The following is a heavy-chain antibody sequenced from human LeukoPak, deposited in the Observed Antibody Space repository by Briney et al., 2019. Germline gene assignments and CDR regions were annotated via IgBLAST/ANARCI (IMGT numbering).Heavy chain of an antibody. Sequence: SETLSLTCTVSGGSISSYYWSWIRQPPGKGLEWIGYIYSSGSTQYNPSLKSRVTISVDTSKNQFSLKLSSVTAADTAVYFCARYSCTSGTCYYFDYWGQGILVTASS. CDR1: GGSISSYY. V-gene: IGHV4-59*01. CDR2: IYSSGST. CDR3: ARYSCTSGTCYYFDY. J-gene: IGHJ4*02. D-gene: IGHD2-15*01.